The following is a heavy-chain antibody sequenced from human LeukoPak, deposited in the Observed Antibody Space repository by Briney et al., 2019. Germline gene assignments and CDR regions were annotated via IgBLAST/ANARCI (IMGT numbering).Heavy chain of an antibody. CDR2: IKQDGSEK. CDR1: GFTFNNYW. Sequence: GGSLRLSCAASGFTFNNYWMIWVRQAPGKGLEWVANIKQDGSEKYYVDSVKGRFTISRDDAKKSLYLQMNSLRVEDTAIYYCARQSSGIAATDKIDYWGQGTLVTVSS. V-gene: IGHV3-7*01. J-gene: IGHJ4*02. CDR3: ARQSSGIAATDKIDY. D-gene: IGHD6-13*01.